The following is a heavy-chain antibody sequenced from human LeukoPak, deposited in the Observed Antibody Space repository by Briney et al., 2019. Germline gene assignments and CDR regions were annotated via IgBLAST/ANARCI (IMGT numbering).Heavy chain of an antibody. CDR1: GGSISSYY. V-gene: IGHV4-4*09. D-gene: IGHD3-16*01. J-gene: IGHJ6*02. CDR3: ARLITDPAVLYYYGMDV. CDR2: IYTSGST. Sequence: SETLSLTCTVSGGSISSYYWSWIRQPPGKGLEWIGYIYTSGSTNYNPSLKSRVTISVDTSKNQFSLKLSSVTAADTAVYYCARLITDPAVLYYYGMDVWGQGTTVTVSS.